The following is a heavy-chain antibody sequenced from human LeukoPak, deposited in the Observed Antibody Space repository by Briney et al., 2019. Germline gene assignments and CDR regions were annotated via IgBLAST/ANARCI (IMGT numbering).Heavy chain of an antibody. J-gene: IGHJ3*02. D-gene: IGHD3-22*01. CDR1: GYSISSGYY. V-gene: IGHV4-38-2*01. CDR2: IYHSGST. CDR3: ARSYYDSSGYRLAAFDI. Sequence: SETLSLTCAVSGYSISSGYYWGWIRRPPGKGREWIGIIYHSGSTYYNPSLKSRVTISVDTSKNQFSLKLSSVTAADTAVYYCARSYYDSSGYRLAAFDIWGQGTMVTVSS.